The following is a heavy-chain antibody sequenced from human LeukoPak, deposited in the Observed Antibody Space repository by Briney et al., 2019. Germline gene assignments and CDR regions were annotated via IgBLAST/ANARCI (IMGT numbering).Heavy chain of an antibody. Sequence: GGSLRLSCAASGFTFSTYAMSWVRQAPGKGLEGVSTISGSGGNKYYANSVKGRFTISRDNSKNTLNLQMNSLRAEDTAVYYCAKDEVVGATSDCWGQGTLVAVSS. V-gene: IGHV3-23*01. CDR1: GFTFSTYA. J-gene: IGHJ4*02. CDR3: AKDEVVGATSDC. CDR2: ISGSGGNK. D-gene: IGHD1-26*01.